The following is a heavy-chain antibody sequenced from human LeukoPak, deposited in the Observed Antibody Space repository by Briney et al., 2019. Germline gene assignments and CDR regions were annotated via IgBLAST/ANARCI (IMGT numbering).Heavy chain of an antibody. D-gene: IGHD3-22*01. J-gene: IGHJ4*02. V-gene: IGHV3-11*04. CDR1: GFTFSDYY. Sequence: GGSLRLSCAASGFTFSDYYMSWIRQAPGKGLEWVSYISSSGSTIYYADSVKGRFTISRDNAKNSLYLQMNSLRAEDTAVYYCAKDHSSGYYAMYYFDYWGQGTLVTVSS. CDR2: ISSSGSTI. CDR3: AKDHSSGYYAMYYFDY.